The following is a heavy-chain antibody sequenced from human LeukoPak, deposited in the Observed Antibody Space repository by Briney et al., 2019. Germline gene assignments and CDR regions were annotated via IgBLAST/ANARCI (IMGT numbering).Heavy chain of an antibody. V-gene: IGHV3-7*01. CDR2: IKGDGSEK. Sequence: GSLRLSCATSGFTFSNYWMSWVRQAPGKGLEWVANIKGDGSEKNHVDSVKGRFTISRDNSRNSLYVQMNSLRVEDTAVYYCARDWASIGGTGRALDYWGQGILVTVSS. CDR3: ARDWASIGGTGRALDY. J-gene: IGHJ4*02. D-gene: IGHD3/OR15-3a*01. CDR1: GFTFSNYW.